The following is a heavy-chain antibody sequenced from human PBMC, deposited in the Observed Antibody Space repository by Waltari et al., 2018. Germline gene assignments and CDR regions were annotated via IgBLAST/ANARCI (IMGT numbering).Heavy chain of an antibody. D-gene: IGHD3-3*01. Sequence: EVQLVESGGGLVKPGGSLRLSCAASGFTFSSYSMNWVRQAPGKGLEWVSSISSSSSYIYYADSVKGRFTISRDNAKNSLYLQMNSLRAEDTAVYYCARGDGGSGLGASDIWGQGTMVTVSS. V-gene: IGHV3-21*01. CDR1: GFTFSSYS. CDR2: ISSSSSYI. J-gene: IGHJ3*02. CDR3: ARGDGGSGLGASDI.